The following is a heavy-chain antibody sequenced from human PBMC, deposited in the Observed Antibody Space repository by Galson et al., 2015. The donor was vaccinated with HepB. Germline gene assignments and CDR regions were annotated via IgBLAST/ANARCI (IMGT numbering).Heavy chain of an antibody. CDR1: GFTFKTYV. V-gene: IGHV3-23*01. Sequence: SLRLSCAASGFTFKTYVMSWVRQAPGKGLEWVSDISASGGDTYYEDSVKGRFTISRDNSKNTLYLQMNSLRDEDTAVYYCAKDSRPGDGYTNSHSWGRGTLVTVSS. D-gene: IGHD5-24*01. CDR3: AKDSRPGDGYTNSHS. J-gene: IGHJ5*01. CDR2: ISASGGDT.